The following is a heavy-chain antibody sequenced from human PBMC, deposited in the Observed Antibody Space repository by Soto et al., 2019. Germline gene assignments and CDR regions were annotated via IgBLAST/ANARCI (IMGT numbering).Heavy chain of an antibody. V-gene: IGHV3-48*01. CDR2: ISSSSSTI. CDR1: GFTFSSYS. D-gene: IGHD3-3*01. Sequence: EVQLVESGGGLVQPGGSLRLSCAASGFTFSSYSMNWVRQAPGTGLEWVSYISSSSSTIYYADSVKGRFTISRDNAKNSLYLQMSSLRAEDTALYYCARRFVTIFGVVHRFAFDIWGQGTMVTVSS. CDR3: ARRFVTIFGVVHRFAFDI. J-gene: IGHJ3*02.